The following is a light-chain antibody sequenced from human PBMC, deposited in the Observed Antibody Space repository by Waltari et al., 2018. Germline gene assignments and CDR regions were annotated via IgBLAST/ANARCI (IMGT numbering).Light chain of an antibody. Sequence: QSALTQPASVSGSPGQSITISCIGSSSDVCAYDSVSWYQQYPGKAPRLMIYDVTSRPSGVSYRFSGSKSGNTASLTISGLQAEDEADYYCCSHTSTSTLVFGTGTKVTVL. CDR2: DVT. J-gene: IGLJ1*01. CDR1: SSDVCAYDS. V-gene: IGLV2-14*03. CDR3: CSHTSTSTLV.